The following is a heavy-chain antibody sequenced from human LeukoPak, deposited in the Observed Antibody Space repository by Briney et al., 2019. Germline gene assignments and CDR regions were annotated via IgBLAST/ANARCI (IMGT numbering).Heavy chain of an antibody. Sequence: KSGGSLRLSCAASGFTLSNAWMSWVRQAPGKGLEWVGRIKSKTDGGTTDYAAPVKGRFTISRDDSKNTLYLQMNSLKTEDTAVYYCTTDCSRDSSGYSLAYYYYGMDVWGQGTTVTVSS. CDR2: IKSKTDGGTT. V-gene: IGHV3-15*01. D-gene: IGHD3-22*01. J-gene: IGHJ6*02. CDR1: GFTLSNAW. CDR3: TTDCSRDSSGYSLAYYYYGMDV.